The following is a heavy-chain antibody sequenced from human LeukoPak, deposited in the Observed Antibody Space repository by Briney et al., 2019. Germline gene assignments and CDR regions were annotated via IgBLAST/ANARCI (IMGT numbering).Heavy chain of an antibody. CDR2: INPNSGGT. CDR3: ARGSSSGSPGTAFDI. D-gene: IGHD6-6*01. Sequence: ASVKVSCKASGYTFTGYYMHWVRQAPGQGLEWMGWINPNSGGTNYAQKFQGRVTMTRDTSISTAYMELSRLRSDDTAVHYCARGSSSGSPGTAFDIWGQGTMVTVSS. CDR1: GYTFTGYY. V-gene: IGHV1-2*02. J-gene: IGHJ3*02.